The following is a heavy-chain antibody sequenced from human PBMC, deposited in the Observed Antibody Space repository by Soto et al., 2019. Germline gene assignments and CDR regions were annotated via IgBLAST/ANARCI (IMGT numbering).Heavy chain of an antibody. J-gene: IGHJ2*01. V-gene: IGHV3-30-3*01. D-gene: IGHD5-18*01. CDR3: ARDPLWGTAMVLWYFDL. CDR2: ISYDGSNK. Sequence: GGSLRLSCAASGFTFSSYAMHRVRQAPGKGLEWVAVISYDGSNKYYADSVKGRFTISRDNSKNTLYLQMNSLRAEDTAVYYCARDPLWGTAMVLWYFDLWGRGTLVTVS. CDR1: GFTFSSYA.